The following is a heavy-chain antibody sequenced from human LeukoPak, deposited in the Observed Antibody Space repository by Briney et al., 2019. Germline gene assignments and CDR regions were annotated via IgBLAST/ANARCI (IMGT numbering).Heavy chain of an antibody. V-gene: IGHV3-30*02. CDR1: GFTFSSYG. CDR2: IRYDGSNK. Sequence: PGGSLRLSCAASGFTFSSYGIHWVRQAPGKGLEWVAFIRYDGSNKYYADSVKGRFTISRDNSKNTLYLQMNSLRAEDTAVYYCARVRYSGSYYLDYWGQGTLVTVSS. D-gene: IGHD1-26*01. J-gene: IGHJ4*02. CDR3: ARVRYSGSYYLDY.